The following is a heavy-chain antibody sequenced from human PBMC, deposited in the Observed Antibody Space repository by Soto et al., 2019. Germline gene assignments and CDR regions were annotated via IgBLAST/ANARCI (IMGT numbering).Heavy chain of an antibody. CDR3: ASNQLINDAFDI. CDR2: IWYDGSNK. CDR1: GFTFSSYG. J-gene: IGHJ3*02. Sequence: PGGSLRLSCAASGFTFSSYGMHWVRQAPGKGLEWVAVIWYDGSNKYYADSVKGRFTISRDNSKNTLYLQMNSLRAEDTAVYYCASNQLINDAFDIWGQGTMVTVSS. D-gene: IGHD2-2*01. V-gene: IGHV3-33*01.